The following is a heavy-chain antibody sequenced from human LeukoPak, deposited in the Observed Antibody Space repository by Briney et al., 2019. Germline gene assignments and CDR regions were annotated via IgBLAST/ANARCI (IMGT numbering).Heavy chain of an antibody. V-gene: IGHV3-23*01. CDR2: ISGSGGST. CDR3: AKINNYYGSGSYPYYFDY. D-gene: IGHD3-10*01. Sequence: GGSLRLSCAASGFTFSSYAMSWVRQAPGKGLEWVSTISGSGGSTYYADSVKGRFTISRDNSKNTLYLQMNSLRAEDTAVYYCAKINNYYGSGSYPYYFDYWGQGTLVTVSS. CDR1: GFTFSSYA. J-gene: IGHJ4*02.